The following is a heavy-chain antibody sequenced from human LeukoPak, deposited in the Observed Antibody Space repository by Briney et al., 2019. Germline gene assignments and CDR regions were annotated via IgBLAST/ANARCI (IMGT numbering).Heavy chain of an antibody. CDR2: IYYSGST. V-gene: IGHV4-59*01. CDR1: GGSISSYY. D-gene: IGHD6-13*01. CDR3: ARDRYLAAAGHFDS. Sequence: SETLSLTCTVSGGSISSYYWSWIRQPPGKGLEWIGYIYYSGSTNYNPSLKSRVTISVDTSKNQFSLKLSSVTAADTAVYFCARDRYLAAAGHFDSWGRGTLVTVSS. J-gene: IGHJ4*02.